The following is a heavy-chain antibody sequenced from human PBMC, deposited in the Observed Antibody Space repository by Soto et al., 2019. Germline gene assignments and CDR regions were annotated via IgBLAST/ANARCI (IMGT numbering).Heavy chain of an antibody. D-gene: IGHD3-16*01. CDR2: ISSSSSTI. Sequence: GGSLRLSCAASGFTFSSYSMNWVRQAPGKGLEWVSYISSSSSTIYYADSVKGRFTISRDNAKNSLYLQMNSLRAEDTAVYYCARDGGGWIKNGFDYWGQGTLVTVSS. CDR1: GFTFSSYS. CDR3: ARDGGGWIKNGFDY. J-gene: IGHJ4*02. V-gene: IGHV3-48*04.